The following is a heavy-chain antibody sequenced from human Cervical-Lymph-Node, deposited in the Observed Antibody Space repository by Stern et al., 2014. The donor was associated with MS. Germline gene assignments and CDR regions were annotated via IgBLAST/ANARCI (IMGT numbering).Heavy chain of an antibody. Sequence: MQLVESGAALRKPGASVEVSCAASGYNFIDYYIHWVRQAPGQGLEWVGWINPHTGDTRYAQKFLGRVAMTRDTSINTAYLELNSLTSDDTAFYYCTRGRGTLLYLHWGQGTLITVSS. J-gene: IGHJ4*02. V-gene: IGHV1-2*02. D-gene: IGHD2-15*01. CDR2: INPHTGDT. CDR1: GYNFIDYY. CDR3: TRGRGTLLYLH.